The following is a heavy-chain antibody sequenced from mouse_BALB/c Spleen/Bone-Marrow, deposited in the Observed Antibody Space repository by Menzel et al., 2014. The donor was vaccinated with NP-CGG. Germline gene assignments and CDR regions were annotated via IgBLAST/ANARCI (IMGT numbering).Heavy chain of an antibody. J-gene: IGHJ4*01. CDR3: ARGGHDFSLDY. V-gene: IGHV1-69*01. D-gene: IGHD2-4*01. CDR1: GYTFTDKW. Sequence: VQLQQSGAEFVMPGASVKMSCKASGYTFTDKWMHWAKQRPGQGLEWIGAIDTSDSYTNYNQKFKGKASLTVDASSSTAYMHLSSLTSDDSAVYYCARGGHDFSLDYWGQGTSVIVSS. CDR2: IDTSDSYT.